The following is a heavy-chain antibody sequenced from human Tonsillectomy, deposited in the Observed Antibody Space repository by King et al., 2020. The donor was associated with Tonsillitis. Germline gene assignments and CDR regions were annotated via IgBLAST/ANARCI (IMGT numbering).Heavy chain of an antibody. J-gene: IGHJ4*02. Sequence: VQLVESGGGVVQPGRSLRLSCAASGFTFRSYAMHWVRQAPGKGLEWVAVISYDGSNKYYADSVKGRFTISRDNSKNTLDLQMNSLRAEDTAVYYCAALRGYDILTGYYRVDYWGQGTLVTVSS. V-gene: IGHV3-30*04. CDR3: AALRGYDILTGYYRVDY. CDR1: GFTFRSYA. CDR2: ISYDGSNK. D-gene: IGHD3-9*01.